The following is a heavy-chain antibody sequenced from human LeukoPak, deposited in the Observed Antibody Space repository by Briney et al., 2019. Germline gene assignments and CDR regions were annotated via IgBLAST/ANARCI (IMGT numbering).Heavy chain of an antibody. CDR1: RYTFTSYA. CDR3: ARGIAARFVGMDV. Sequence: ASVKVSCKASRYTFTSYAMNSVRQAPGQGREWMGWINTNTGNPTYAQGFTGRLVFYFHTQLNTAYLQISSLSAERTAGYYCARGIAARFVGMDVWGKGTTVTVSS. J-gene: IGHJ6*03. CDR2: INTNTGNP. V-gene: IGHV7-4-1*02. D-gene: IGHD6-6*01.